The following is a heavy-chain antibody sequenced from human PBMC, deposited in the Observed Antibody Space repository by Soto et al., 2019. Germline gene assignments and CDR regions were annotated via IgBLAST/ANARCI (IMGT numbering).Heavy chain of an antibody. D-gene: IGHD3-3*01. CDR2: ISGSGGST. CDR3: ATNRRLRFLEWT. Sequence: QPGGSLRLSCAASGFTFSSYAMSWVRQAPGKGLEWVSAISGSGGSTYYADSVKGRFTISRDNSKNTLYLQMNSLRAEDTAVYYCATNRRLRFLEWTWGQGTLVTVSS. V-gene: IGHV3-23*01. CDR1: GFTFSSYA. J-gene: IGHJ5*02.